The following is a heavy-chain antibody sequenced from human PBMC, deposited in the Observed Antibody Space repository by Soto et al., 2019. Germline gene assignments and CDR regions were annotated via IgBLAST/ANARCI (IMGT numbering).Heavy chain of an antibody. D-gene: IGHD3-16*02. CDR2: INPNSGGT. J-gene: IGHJ4*02. CDR3: ARGAVYDYIWGSYRYKSGFDY. Sequence: ASVKVSCKASGYTFTGYYMHWVRQAPGQGLEWMGWINPNSGGTNYAQKFQGWVTMTRDTSISTAYMELSRLRSDDTAVYYCARGAVYDYIWGSYRYKSGFDYWGQGTLVTVSS. CDR1: GYTFTGYY. V-gene: IGHV1-2*04.